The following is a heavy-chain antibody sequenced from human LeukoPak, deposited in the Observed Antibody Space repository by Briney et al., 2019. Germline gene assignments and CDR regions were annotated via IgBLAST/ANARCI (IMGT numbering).Heavy chain of an antibody. CDR1: GFTFSSYA. CDR3: ARDRTVLMVYALYFDY. J-gene: IGHJ4*02. V-gene: IGHV3-30-3*01. CDR2: ISYDGSNK. Sequence: GGSLRLSCAASGFTFSSYAMHWVRQAPGKGLEWVAVISYDGSNKYYADSVKGRFTISRDNSKNTLYLQMNSLRAEDTAVYYCARDRTVLMVYALYFDYWGQGTLVTVSS. D-gene: IGHD2-8*01.